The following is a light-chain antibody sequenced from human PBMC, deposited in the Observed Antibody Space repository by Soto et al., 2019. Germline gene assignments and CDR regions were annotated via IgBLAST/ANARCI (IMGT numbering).Light chain of an antibody. CDR1: SSDVGSYNL. CDR3: CSYAGSSTPHVV. V-gene: IGLV2-23*02. Sequence: QPVLTQPASVSGSPGQSITISCTGTSSDVGSYNLVSWYQQHPGKAPKLMIYEVSKRPSGVSNRFSGSKSGNTASLTISGLQAEDEADYYCCSYAGSSTPHVVFGGGTKVTVL. J-gene: IGLJ2*01. CDR2: EVS.